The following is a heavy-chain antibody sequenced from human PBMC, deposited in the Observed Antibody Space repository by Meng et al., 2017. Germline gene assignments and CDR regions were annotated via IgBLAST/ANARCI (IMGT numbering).Heavy chain of an antibody. D-gene: IGHD1-26*01. J-gene: IGHJ4*02. Sequence: HLVQACLWLTKPAASVKVHCKASGYTIISYAMNWWRQPPGQGLEWMGWINTNTGNPTYAQGFTGRFVFSLDTSVSTAYLQISSLKAEDTAVYYCARGGAASSFDYWGQGTLVTVSS. CDR2: INTNTGNP. CDR1: GYTIISYA. V-gene: IGHV7-4-1*02. CDR3: ARGGAASSFDY.